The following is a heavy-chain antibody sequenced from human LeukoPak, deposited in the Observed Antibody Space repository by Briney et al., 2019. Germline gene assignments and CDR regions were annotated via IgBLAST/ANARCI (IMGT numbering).Heavy chain of an antibody. CDR3: AKDIAPLATVTTGAFDI. V-gene: IGHV3-30*02. Sequence: PGGSLRLSCAASGFTFSSYCMHWVRQAAGKGLEWVSFIRYDGSNKYYADSVKGRFTISRDNSKNTLYLQMNSLRAEDTAVYDCAKDIAPLATVTTGAFDIWGQGTMVTVSS. CDR1: GFTFSSYC. CDR2: IRYDGSNK. J-gene: IGHJ3*02. D-gene: IGHD4-11*01.